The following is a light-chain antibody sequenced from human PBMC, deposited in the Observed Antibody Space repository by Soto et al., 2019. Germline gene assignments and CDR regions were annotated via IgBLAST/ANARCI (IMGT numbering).Light chain of an antibody. Sequence: VVMTQSPLSLPVTLGQPASISFISIQSLAYSDGNTYLQWFEQRPGQSPRRLIYKISNRDSGVPDRFSGSGSGTDFTLQISRVEAEDVGVYYCMQGTHWPLTFGQGTRL. CDR3: MQGTHWPLT. CDR2: KIS. CDR1: QSLAYSDGNTY. J-gene: IGKJ5*01. V-gene: IGKV2-30*01.